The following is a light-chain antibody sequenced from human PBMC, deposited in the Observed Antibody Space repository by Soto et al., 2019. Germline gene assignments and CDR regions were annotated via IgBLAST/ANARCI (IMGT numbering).Light chain of an antibody. J-gene: IGLJ2*01. CDR2: SNS. CDR1: SSNIGTNT. CDR3: ISWGDTLSGPGVV. Sequence: QSVLTQPPSASGTPGQRVTISCSGSSSNIGTNTVNWYQQLPGTAPRLLIYSNSQRPSGVPDRFSASKSGTSASLAISGLQSEDEADYYCISWGDTLSGPGVVFGGGTKLTVL. V-gene: IGLV1-44*01.